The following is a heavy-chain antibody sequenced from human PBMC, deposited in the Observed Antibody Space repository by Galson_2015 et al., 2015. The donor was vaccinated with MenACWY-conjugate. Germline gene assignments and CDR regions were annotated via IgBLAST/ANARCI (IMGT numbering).Heavy chain of an antibody. CDR2: IKQDGSDT. J-gene: IGHJ4*02. Sequence: SLRLSCAASGFSFSTYWMSWVRQAPGKGLEWVAKIKQDGSDTYYLDSVKGRFTISRDNAKNSLFLQMNSLRAEDTAVYYCETGYSNEWYSGGVDYWGQGILVTVSS. V-gene: IGHV3-7*03. CDR1: GFSFSTYW. D-gene: IGHD4-11*01. CDR3: ETGYSNEWYSGGVDY.